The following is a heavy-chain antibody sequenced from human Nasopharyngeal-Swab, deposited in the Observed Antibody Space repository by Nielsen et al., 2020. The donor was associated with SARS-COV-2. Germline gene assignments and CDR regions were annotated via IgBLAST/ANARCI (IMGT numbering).Heavy chain of an antibody. Sequence: SVKVSCKASGGTFSSYAISWVRQAPGQGLEWMRRIIPILGIANYAQKFQGRVTITADKSTSTAYMELSSLRSEDTAVYYCARDNYSNYPLYGMDVWGQGTTVTVSS. CDR3: ARDNYSNYPLYGMDV. J-gene: IGHJ6*02. V-gene: IGHV1-69*04. D-gene: IGHD4-11*01. CDR1: GGTFSSYA. CDR2: IIPILGIA.